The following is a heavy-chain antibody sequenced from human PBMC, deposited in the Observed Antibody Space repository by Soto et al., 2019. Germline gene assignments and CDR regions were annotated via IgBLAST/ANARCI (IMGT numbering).Heavy chain of an antibody. CDR3: ARGKLELTAFDY. CDR2: IYHSGST. V-gene: IGHV4-38-2*01. Sequence: SETLCLTCAVSGYSISSGYYWVWIRQPPGKGLEWIGSIYHSGSTYYNPSLKSRVTISVDTSKNQFSLKLSSVTAADTAVYYCARGKLELTAFDYWGQGTLVTSPQ. CDR1: GYSISSGYY. J-gene: IGHJ4*02. D-gene: IGHD1-7*01.